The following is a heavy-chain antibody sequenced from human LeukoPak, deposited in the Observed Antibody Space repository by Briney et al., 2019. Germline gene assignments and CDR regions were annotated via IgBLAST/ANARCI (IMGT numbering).Heavy chain of an antibody. J-gene: IGHJ4*02. CDR2: LYSDGNT. D-gene: IGHD1-14*01. CDR1: GFTVITND. Sequence: GGSLRLSCAASGFTVITNDMTWVRQAPGKGLEWVSVLYSDGNTKYADSVQGRFTISRDNSKYTLYLEMNSLSPDDTAVYYCARGVEPLAANALAYWGQGTLVTVSS. V-gene: IGHV3-53*01. CDR3: ARGVEPLAANALAY.